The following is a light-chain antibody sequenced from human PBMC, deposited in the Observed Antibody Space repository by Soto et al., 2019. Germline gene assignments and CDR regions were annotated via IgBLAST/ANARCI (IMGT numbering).Light chain of an antibody. Sequence: DIPMTQSPSTLSASVGDRVTITCRASQSISSWLAWYQQKPGKAPKLLIYDVSSLQSGVPSRFSGSGSGTEFTLTISSLKPDDFASYYCQYYRTFGQGTKVEIK. CDR2: DVS. J-gene: IGKJ1*01. CDR3: QYYRT. CDR1: QSISSW. V-gene: IGKV1-5*01.